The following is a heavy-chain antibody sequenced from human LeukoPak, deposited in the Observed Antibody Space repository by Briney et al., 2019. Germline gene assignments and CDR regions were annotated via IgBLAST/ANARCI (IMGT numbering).Heavy chain of an antibody. V-gene: IGHV1-69*13. CDR3: ARTYYYDSSGYPVQVSDAFDI. Sequence: ASVKVSCKASGGTFSSYAISWVRQAPGQGLEWMGGIIPIFHTADYAQKFQGRVTITADESTSTVYMELSKLRSEDTAMYYCARTYYYDSSGYPVQVSDAFDIWGQGTMVTVSS. J-gene: IGHJ3*02. CDR1: GGTFSSYA. CDR2: IIPIFHTA. D-gene: IGHD3-22*01.